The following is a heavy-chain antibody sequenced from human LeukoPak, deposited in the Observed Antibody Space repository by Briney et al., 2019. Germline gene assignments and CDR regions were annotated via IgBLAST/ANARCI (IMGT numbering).Heavy chain of an antibody. V-gene: IGHV4-31*03. CDR1: GGSISSGDYY. CDR2: IYYSGST. D-gene: IGHD2-2*01. Sequence: PSQTLSLTCTVSGGSISSGDYYWSWIRQHPGKGLEWIGYIYYSGSTYYNPSLKSRVTISVDTSKNQFSLKLSSVTAAATAVYYCARSYAGTYYFDYWGQGTLVTVSS. J-gene: IGHJ4*02. CDR3: ARSYAGTYYFDY.